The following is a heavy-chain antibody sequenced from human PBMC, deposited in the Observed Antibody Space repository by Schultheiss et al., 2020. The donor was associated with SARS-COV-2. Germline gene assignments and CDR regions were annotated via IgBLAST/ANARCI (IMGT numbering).Heavy chain of an antibody. J-gene: IGHJ6*02. CDR2: INHSGST. V-gene: IGHV4-34*01. CDR3: ARGGWFGESDYYYYGVDV. CDR1: GGSISSYY. D-gene: IGHD3-10*01. Sequence: SETLSLTCTVSGGSISSYYWSWIRQPPGKGLEWIGEINHSGSTNYNPSLKSRVTISVDTSKNQFSLKLSSVTAADTAVYYCARGGWFGESDYYYYGVDVWGQGTTVTVSS.